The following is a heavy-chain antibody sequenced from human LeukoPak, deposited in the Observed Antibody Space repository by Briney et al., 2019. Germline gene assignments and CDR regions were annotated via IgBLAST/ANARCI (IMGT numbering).Heavy chain of an antibody. V-gene: IGHV1-69*06. J-gene: IGHJ6*03. CDR2: IIPIFGTT. D-gene: IGHD3-10*01. Sequence: PVKVSCKASGYTFTGYYMHWVRQAPGQGLEWMGGIIPIFGTTNYAQKFQGRVTITADKSTSTAYMELSSLRSEDTAVYYCAKDGAQFYYGSQRAHPRSPYYYMDVWGKGTTVTVSS. CDR1: GYTFTGYY. CDR3: AKDGAQFYYGSQRAHPRSPYYYMDV.